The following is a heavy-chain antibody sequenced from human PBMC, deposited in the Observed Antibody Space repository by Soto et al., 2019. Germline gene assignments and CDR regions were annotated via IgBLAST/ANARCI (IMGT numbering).Heavy chain of an antibody. CDR3: ARWGCSGGSCYYYYGMDV. J-gene: IGHJ6*02. Sequence: ASVKVSCKASGYTFTSYDINWVRQATGQGLEWMGWMNPNSGNTGYAQKFQGRVTMTRNTSISTAYMELSSLRSEDTAVYYGARWGCSGGSCYYYYGMDVWGQGTTVTVSS. V-gene: IGHV1-8*01. CDR2: MNPNSGNT. CDR1: GYTFTSYD. D-gene: IGHD2-15*01.